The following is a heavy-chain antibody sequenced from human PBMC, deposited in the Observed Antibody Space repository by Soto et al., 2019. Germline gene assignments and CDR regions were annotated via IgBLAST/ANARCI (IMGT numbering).Heavy chain of an antibody. CDR2: ITGGGGNT. D-gene: IGHD1-26*01. CDR1: GLTFSSSA. V-gene: IGHV3-23*01. J-gene: IGHJ4*02. Sequence: EVQLLESGGGLVQPGGSLRVSCAASGLTFSSSAMSWVRQAPGKGLEWISAITGGGGNTYYADSVKGRFTIARDNSKYTLYLLMNSLRVEATAVYYCAKDPVGKWTQGYWGQGTVVTVSS. CDR3: AKDPVGKWTQGY.